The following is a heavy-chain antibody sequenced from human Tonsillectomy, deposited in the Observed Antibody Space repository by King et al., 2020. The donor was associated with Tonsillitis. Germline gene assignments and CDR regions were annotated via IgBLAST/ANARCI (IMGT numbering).Heavy chain of an antibody. CDR2: IYQSGST. Sequence: QLQESGPGLVKPSETLSLTCAVSGYSISGGYYWGWIRQPPGKGLEWIGSIYQSGSTYYHPSLKSRVTISVATSKNQFSLRLNSVTAADTAVYYCARGGTAASGTIDYWGQGTLVTVSS. CDR1: GYSISGGYY. CDR3: ARGGTAASGTIDY. V-gene: IGHV4-38-2*01. J-gene: IGHJ4*02. D-gene: IGHD1-1*01.